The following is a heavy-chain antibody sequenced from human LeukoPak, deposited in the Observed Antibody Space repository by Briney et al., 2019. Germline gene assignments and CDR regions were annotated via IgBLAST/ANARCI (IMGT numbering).Heavy chain of an antibody. CDR1: GFTFSSCW. V-gene: IGHV3-7*03. CDR2: INHNGNVN. Sequence: GGSPRLSCAASGFTFSSCWMNWARQAPGKGLEWVASINHNGNVNYYVDSVKGRFTISRDNAKNSLYLQMSNLRAEDTAVYFCARGGGLDVWGQGATVTVSS. D-gene: IGHD3-16*01. CDR3: ARGGGLDV. J-gene: IGHJ6*02.